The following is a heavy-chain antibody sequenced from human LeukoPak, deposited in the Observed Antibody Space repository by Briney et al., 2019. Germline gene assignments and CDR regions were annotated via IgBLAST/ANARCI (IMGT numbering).Heavy chain of an antibody. CDR2: IYYSGST. V-gene: IGHV4-39*01. D-gene: IGHD3-10*01. Sequence: SETLSLTCTVSGGSISSSSYYWGWIRQPPGKGLEWIGSIYYSGSTYYNPSLKSQVTISVDTSKNQFSLKLSSVTAADTAVYYCARRYGSGSYNYYYYYMDVWGKGTTVTVSS. J-gene: IGHJ6*03. CDR1: GGSISSSSYY. CDR3: ARRYGSGSYNYYYYYMDV.